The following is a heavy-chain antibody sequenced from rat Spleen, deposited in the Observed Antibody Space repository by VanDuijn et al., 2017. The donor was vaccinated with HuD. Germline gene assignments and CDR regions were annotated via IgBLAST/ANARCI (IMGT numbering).Heavy chain of an antibody. D-gene: IGHD4-3*01. CDR2: ISYSGST. CDR1: GYSITSNY. CDR3: ARYNSGYWYFDF. V-gene: IGHV3-1*01. Sequence: EVQLQASGPGLVRPSQSLSLTCSVTGYSITSNYWVWIRKFPGNKMEWIGHISYSGSTSYNPSLKSRISITRDTSKNQFFLQLNSVTTEDTATYYCARYNSGYWYFDFWGPGTMVTVSS. J-gene: IGHJ1*01.